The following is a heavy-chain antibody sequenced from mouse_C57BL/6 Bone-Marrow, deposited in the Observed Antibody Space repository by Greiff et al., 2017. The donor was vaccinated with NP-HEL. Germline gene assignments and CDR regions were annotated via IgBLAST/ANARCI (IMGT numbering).Heavy chain of an antibody. Sequence: EVQVVESGGDLVKPGGSLKLSCAASGFTFSSYGMSWVRQTPDKRLEWVATISSGGSYTYYPDSVKGRFTISRDNAKNTLYLQMSSLKSEDTAMYYCARPIYYGNYYFDYWGQGTTLTVSS. CDR3: ARPIYYGNYYFDY. CDR1: GFTFSSYG. D-gene: IGHD2-1*01. V-gene: IGHV5-6*01. CDR2: ISSGGSYT. J-gene: IGHJ2*01.